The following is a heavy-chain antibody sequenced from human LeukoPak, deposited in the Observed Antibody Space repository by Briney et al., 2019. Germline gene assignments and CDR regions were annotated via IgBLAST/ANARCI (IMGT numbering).Heavy chain of an antibody. CDR2: IRYDGSNK. CDR1: GFTFSTYG. CDR3: ASQLGDASDI. J-gene: IGHJ3*02. Sequence: GGSLRLSCAASGFTFSTYGMHWVRQAPGKGLEWVAFIRYDGSNKYYADSVKGRFTISRDNSKNTLYLQMNSLRAEDTAVYYCASQLGDASDIWGQGTMVTVSS. D-gene: IGHD6-13*01. V-gene: IGHV3-30*02.